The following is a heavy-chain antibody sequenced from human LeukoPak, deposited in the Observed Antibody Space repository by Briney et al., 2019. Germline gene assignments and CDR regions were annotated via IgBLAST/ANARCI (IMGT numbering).Heavy chain of an antibody. D-gene: IGHD4-17*01. CDR3: AREEPMATVTYHPGDAFDI. CDR2: ITSSSSYI. Sequence: GGSLRLSCAASGFTFSSYSMNWVRQAPGKGLEWVSSITSSSSYIYYADSVRGRFTISRDNAEHSLYLQMNSLRAEDTAVYYCAREEPMATVTYHPGDAFDIWGQGTMVTVSS. V-gene: IGHV3-21*01. CDR1: GFTFSSYS. J-gene: IGHJ3*02.